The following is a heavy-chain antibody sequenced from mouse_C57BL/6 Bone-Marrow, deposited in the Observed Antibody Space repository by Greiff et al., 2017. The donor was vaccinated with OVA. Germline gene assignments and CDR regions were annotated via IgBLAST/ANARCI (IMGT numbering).Heavy chain of an antibody. V-gene: IGHV1-81*01. CDR1: GYTFTSYG. J-gene: IGHJ4*01. Sequence: QVTLKVSGAELARPGASVKLSCKASGYTFTSYGISWVKQRTGQGLEWIGEIYPRSGNTYYNEKFKGKATLTADKSSSTAYMELRSLTSEDSAVYFCARPSWYAMDYWGQGTSVTVSS. CDR2: IYPRSGNT. CDR3: ARPSWYAMDY. D-gene: IGHD3-1*01.